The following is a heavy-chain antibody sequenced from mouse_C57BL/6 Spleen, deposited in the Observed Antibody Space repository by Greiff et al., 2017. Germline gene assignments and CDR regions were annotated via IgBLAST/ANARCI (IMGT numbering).Heavy chain of an antibody. Sequence: QVHVKQPGAELVKPGASVKLSCKASGYTFTSYWMQWVKQRPGQGLEWIGEIDPSDSYTNYNQKFKGKATLTVDTSSSTAYMQLSSLTSEDSAVYYCAREGSGPVAYWGQGTLVTVSA. CDR3: AREGSGPVAY. V-gene: IGHV1-50*01. D-gene: IGHD3-2*02. CDR1: GYTFTSYW. J-gene: IGHJ3*01. CDR2: IDPSDSYT.